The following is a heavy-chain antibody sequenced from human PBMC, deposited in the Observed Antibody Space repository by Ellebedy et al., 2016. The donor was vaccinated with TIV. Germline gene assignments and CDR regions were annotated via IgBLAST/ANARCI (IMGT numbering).Heavy chain of an antibody. D-gene: IGHD6-13*01. CDR3: ASKRFGYSSTWYRGWYFDL. J-gene: IGHJ2*01. Sequence: PGGSLRLSCAASGFTFKSYAMSWVRQAPGKGLEWVSVIYSGGDTYYADSVKGRFTISRDNSNNTLYLQMNSLRAEDTAVYYCASKRFGYSSTWYRGWYFDLWGRGTLVTVSS. CDR1: GFTFKSYA. V-gene: IGHV3-53*01. CDR2: IYSGGDT.